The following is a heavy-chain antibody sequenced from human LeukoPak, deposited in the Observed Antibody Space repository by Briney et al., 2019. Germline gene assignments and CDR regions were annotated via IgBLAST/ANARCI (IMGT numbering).Heavy chain of an antibody. V-gene: IGHV4-39*01. Sequence: SETLSLTCTVSGGSISSSSYYWGWIRQPPVKGLEWIGTISYSGSTYYNPSLKSRVTISVDTPKNQFSLKVRSVTAADTAVYYCATSYSSSWPEIDYWGQGILVTVSS. CDR1: GGSISSSSYY. D-gene: IGHD6-13*01. CDR2: ISYSGST. J-gene: IGHJ4*02. CDR3: ATSYSSSWPEIDY.